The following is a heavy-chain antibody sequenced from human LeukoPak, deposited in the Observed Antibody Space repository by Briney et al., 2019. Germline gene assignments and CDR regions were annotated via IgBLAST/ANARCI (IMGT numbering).Heavy chain of an antibody. J-gene: IGHJ4*02. CDR3: ARGKGDFWSAPPADY. D-gene: IGHD3-3*01. V-gene: IGHV4-59*01. CDR2: IYYSGST. CDR1: GDSISSYY. Sequence: PSETLSLTCTVSGDSISSYYWNWIRQPPGKGLEWIGYIYYSGSTNYNPSLKSRVTISVDTSKNQFSLKLSSVTAADTAVYYCARGKGDFWSAPPADYWGQGTLVTVSS.